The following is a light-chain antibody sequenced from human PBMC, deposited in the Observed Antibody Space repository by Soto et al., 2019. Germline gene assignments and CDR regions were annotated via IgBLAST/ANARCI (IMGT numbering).Light chain of an antibody. CDR3: LQKYFYPFT. V-gene: IGKV1-6*01. CDR2: AAS. J-gene: IGKJ3*01. CDR1: QGIRND. Sequence: AIQMTQSPSSLSASVGDRVTITCRASQGIRNDLDWFQQKPGKAPKLLIYAASNLQSGVPARFSGSGSGTDFTLTISSLQPEDFATYYCLQKYFYPFTFCPGTKVDI.